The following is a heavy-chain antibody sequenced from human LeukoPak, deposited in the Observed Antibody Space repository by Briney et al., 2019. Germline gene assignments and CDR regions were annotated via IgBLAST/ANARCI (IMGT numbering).Heavy chain of an antibody. CDR2: IWYDGSNK. V-gene: IGHV3-33*01. CDR3: ARDRGPHGASDFDY. CDR1: GFTFSSYG. Sequence: QSGGSLRLSCAASGFTFSSYGIHWVRQAPGKGLEWVAVIWYDGSNKYYADSVKGRFTISRDNSKNTLYLQMNSLRAEDTAVYYCARDRGPHGASDFDYWGQGTLVTVSS. J-gene: IGHJ4*02. D-gene: IGHD3-10*01.